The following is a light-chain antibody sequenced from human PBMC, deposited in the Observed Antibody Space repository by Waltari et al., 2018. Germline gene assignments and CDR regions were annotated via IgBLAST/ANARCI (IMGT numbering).Light chain of an antibody. V-gene: IGKV3-20*01. Sequence: EIVLTQSPVTLSLSPGERATLFCRASQSVTNNYLVWYQQKPGQPPRLLIYATSDRATGVPDRFSGSGSGTDFTLTISRLEPEDSAVYYCQQYALSPRTFGQGTKVELK. J-gene: IGKJ1*01. CDR2: ATS. CDR1: QSVTNNY. CDR3: QQYALSPRT.